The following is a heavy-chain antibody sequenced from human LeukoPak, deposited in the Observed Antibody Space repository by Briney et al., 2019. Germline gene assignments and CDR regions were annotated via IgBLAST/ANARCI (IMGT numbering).Heavy chain of an antibody. CDR1: GGSTSVYY. J-gene: IGHJ4*02. Sequence: SETLSLTCTVSGGSTSVYYWSWIRQPLGKGLEWIGHIYYSGSTNYNPSLKSRVTISVDTSKNQFSLKLSSVTAADTAVYYCARGDLGRLGYFDYWGQGTLVTVSS. D-gene: IGHD3-10*01. CDR3: ARGDLGRLGYFDY. CDR2: IYYSGST. V-gene: IGHV4-59*01.